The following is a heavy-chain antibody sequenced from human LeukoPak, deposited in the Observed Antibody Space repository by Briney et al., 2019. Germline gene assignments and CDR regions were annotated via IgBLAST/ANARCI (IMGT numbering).Heavy chain of an antibody. J-gene: IGHJ3*02. CDR2: IIPIFGTA. D-gene: IGHD1-26*01. CDR1: GGTFSSYA. CDR3: ARRATHDAFDI. V-gene: IGHV1-69*13. Sequence: ASVKVSCKASGGTFSSYAISWVRQAPGQGLEWTGGIIPIFGTANYAQKFQGRVTITADESTSTAYMELSSLRSEDTAVYYCARRATHDAFDIWGQGTMVTVSS.